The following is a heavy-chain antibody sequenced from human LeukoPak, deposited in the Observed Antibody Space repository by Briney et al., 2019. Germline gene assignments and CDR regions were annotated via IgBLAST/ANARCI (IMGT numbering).Heavy chain of an antibody. V-gene: IGHV4-4*02. Sequence: SGTLSLTCAVSGGSISSSNWWSWVRQPPGKGLEWIGEIYHSGSTNYNPSLKGRVTISVDKSKNQFSLRLSSVTAADTAVYYCARGDGELKDFDYWGQGTLVTVSS. CDR2: IYHSGST. CDR1: GGSISSSNW. D-gene: IGHD1-26*01. J-gene: IGHJ4*02. CDR3: ARGDGELKDFDY.